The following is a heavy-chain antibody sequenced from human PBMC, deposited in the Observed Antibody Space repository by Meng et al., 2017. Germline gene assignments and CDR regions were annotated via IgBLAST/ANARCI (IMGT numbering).Heavy chain of an antibody. Sequence: GESLKISCAASGFTFSSYAMSWVRQAPGKGLEWVSVIYSGGSTYYADSVKGRFTISRHNSKNTLYLQMNSLRAEDTAVYYCAREGGYSSSWYYFDYWGQGTLVTVSS. J-gene: IGHJ4*02. D-gene: IGHD6-13*01. CDR3: AREGGYSSSWYYFDY. V-gene: IGHV3-53*04. CDR1: GFTFSSYA. CDR2: IYSGGST.